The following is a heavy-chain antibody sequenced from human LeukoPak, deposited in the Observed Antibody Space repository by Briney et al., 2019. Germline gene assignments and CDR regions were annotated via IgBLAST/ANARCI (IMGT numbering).Heavy chain of an antibody. J-gene: IGHJ6*04. CDR3: AREGSSLGELSLYPYCFGMDV. CDR2: ISSSSSYI. Sequence: GRSLTLSCPASGFTFTSYSISWVRQAAGKGLEWVSSISSSSSYIYYADSVKGRSTISRDNAKHPPYRRVNSLRVEDTAVYYCAREGSSLGELSLYPYCFGMDVWGKGTTVTVSS. CDR1: GFTFTSYS. V-gene: IGHV3-21*01. D-gene: IGHD3-16*02.